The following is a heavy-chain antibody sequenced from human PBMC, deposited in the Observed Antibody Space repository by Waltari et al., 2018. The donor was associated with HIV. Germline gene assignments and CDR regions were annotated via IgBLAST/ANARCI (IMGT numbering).Heavy chain of an antibody. D-gene: IGHD3-9*01. CDR3: GRGGGDWFSETHYYSGMDV. Sequence: VHLVQSAIEVTKPGASVKVSCKTSGYSFSSYGISWVRQAPGRGLEWMAWIFVFDGNTKFARKLEDRVRLTTDKATSTGYLEGGNGTYGDTAIYYCGRGGGDWFSETHYYSGMDVWGQGTTVIVSS. CDR1: GYSFSSYG. V-gene: IGHV1-18*01. J-gene: IGHJ6*02. CDR2: IFVFDGNT.